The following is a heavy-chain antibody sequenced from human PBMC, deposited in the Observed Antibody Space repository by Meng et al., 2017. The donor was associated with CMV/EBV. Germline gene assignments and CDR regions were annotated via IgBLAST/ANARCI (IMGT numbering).Heavy chain of an antibody. CDR1: GGSFSGYY. J-gene: IGHJ4*02. V-gene: IGHV4-34*01. CDR2: INHSGST. Sequence: QVQLQQWVPGLLKPSETLSLTCAVYGGSFSGYYWSWIRQPPGKGLEWIGEINHSGSTNYNPSLKSRVTISVDTSKNQFSLKLSSVTAADTAVYYCASSLTYPDYWGQGTLVTVSS. D-gene: IGHD2-15*01. CDR3: ASSLTYPDY.